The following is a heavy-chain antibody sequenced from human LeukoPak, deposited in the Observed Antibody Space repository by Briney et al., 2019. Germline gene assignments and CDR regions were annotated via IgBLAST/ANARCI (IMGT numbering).Heavy chain of an antibody. V-gene: IGHV3-21*06. J-gene: IGHJ4*02. CDR2: ITSGSSYI. CDR1: GFTFSSYS. D-gene: IGHD4-11*01. Sequence: GGSLRLSCAASGFTFSSYSMNWVRQAPEKGLEWVSSITSGSSYIYYADSVKGRFTISRDNAKNSLYLQMNSLRAEDTALYYCVRGSYSNPSFDYWGQGTLVTVSS. CDR3: VRGSYSNPSFDY.